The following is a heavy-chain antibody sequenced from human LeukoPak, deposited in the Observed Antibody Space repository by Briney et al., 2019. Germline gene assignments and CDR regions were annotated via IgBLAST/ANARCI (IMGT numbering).Heavy chain of an antibody. Sequence: PSETLSLTCAVYGGSLSGYYWSWIRQPPGKGLEWIGEINHSGSTNYNPSLKSRVTISVDTSKNQFSLKLSSVTAADTAVYYCARVSFTIDYWGQGTLVTVSS. V-gene: IGHV4-34*01. CDR2: INHSGST. CDR3: ARVSFTIDY. CDR1: GGSLSGYY. J-gene: IGHJ4*02. D-gene: IGHD3-10*01.